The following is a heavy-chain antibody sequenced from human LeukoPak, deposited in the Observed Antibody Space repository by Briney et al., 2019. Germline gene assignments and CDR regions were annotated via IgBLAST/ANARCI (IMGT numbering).Heavy chain of an antibody. CDR1: GFTFSSYG. V-gene: IGHV3-30*18. J-gene: IGHJ4*02. CDR3: AKDHAVAGTKRFSCFDY. CDR2: ISFDASNK. Sequence: PGGSLRLSCAASGFTFSSYGMHWVRQAPGKGLEWVAVISFDASNKYYADSVKGRFTISRDNSKNTLYLQMNSLRAEDTAVYYCAKDHAVAGTKRFSCFDYWGQGTLVTVSS. D-gene: IGHD6-19*01.